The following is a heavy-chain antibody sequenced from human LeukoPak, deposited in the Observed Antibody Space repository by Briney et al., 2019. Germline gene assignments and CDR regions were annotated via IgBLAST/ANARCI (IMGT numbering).Heavy chain of an antibody. CDR2: IYTSGST. CDR1: GGSISSGSYY. CDR3: ATQTVTTAY. D-gene: IGHD4-11*01. J-gene: IGHJ4*02. Sequence: SETLSLTCTVSGGSISSGSYYWSWIRQPAGKGLEWIGRIYTSGSTNYNPSLKSRVTISVDTSKNQFSLKLSSVTAADTAVYYCATQTVTTAYWGQGTLVTVSS. V-gene: IGHV4-61*02.